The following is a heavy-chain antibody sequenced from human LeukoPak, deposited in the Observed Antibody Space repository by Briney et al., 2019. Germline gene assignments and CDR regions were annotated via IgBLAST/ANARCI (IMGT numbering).Heavy chain of an antibody. CDR3: AKANWGGDYYFYYGLDV. CDR1: GFTFNTYA. D-gene: IGHD7-27*01. Sequence: GASLRLSCAASGFTFNTYAMSWVRQAPGKGLEWVSVISGSGGTTYYADSVKGRFTISRHSSKNTLYLQMNSLRADDTAVYYCAKANWGGDYYFYYGLDVWGQGTTVTVSS. J-gene: IGHJ6*02. CDR2: ISGSGGTT. V-gene: IGHV3-23*01.